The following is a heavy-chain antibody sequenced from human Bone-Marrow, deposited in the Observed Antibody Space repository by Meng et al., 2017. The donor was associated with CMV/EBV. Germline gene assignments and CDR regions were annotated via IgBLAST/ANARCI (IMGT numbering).Heavy chain of an antibody. CDR2: FYYSGST. D-gene: IGHD1/OR15-1a*01. J-gene: IGHJ6*02. Sequence: GSLRLSCTVSGDSINSRSYYWDWIRQPPGKGLEWISSFYYSGSTYYNPSLNSRVTIAVDTSTNQFTLKLSSVTATDTAVYYCASRWNNGDYNYYGMDVWGQGTTVTGYS. CDR3: ASRWNNGDYNYYGMDV. V-gene: IGHV4-39*06. CDR1: GDSINSRSYY.